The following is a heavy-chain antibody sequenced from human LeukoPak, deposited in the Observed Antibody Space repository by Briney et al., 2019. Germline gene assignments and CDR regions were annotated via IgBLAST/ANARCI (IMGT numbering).Heavy chain of an antibody. Sequence: ASVKVSCKASGYTFTGYYMRWVRQAPGQGVEWMGWINPNSGGTNYAQKFQGRVTMTRDTSISTAYMELSRLRFDDTAVYYCARARAYYYDSSGYTFDYWGQGTLVTVSS. CDR1: GYTFTGYY. CDR2: INPNSGGT. D-gene: IGHD3-22*01. J-gene: IGHJ4*02. V-gene: IGHV1-2*02. CDR3: ARARAYYYDSSGYTFDY.